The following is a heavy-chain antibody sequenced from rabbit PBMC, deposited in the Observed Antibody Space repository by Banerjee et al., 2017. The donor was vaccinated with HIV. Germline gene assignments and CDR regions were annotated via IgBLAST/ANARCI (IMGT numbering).Heavy chain of an antibody. CDR1: GFDFSDKYV. D-gene: IGHD3-1*01. Sequence: QEQLEESGGDLVKPGRSLTLTCKASGFDFSDKYVMCWVRQAPGKGLEWIGCINTSSGNAVYASWAKGRFTISKASSTTVTLQMTSLTAADTATYFCAREKDGGAHGNVDLWGQGTLVTVS. CDR2: INTSSGNA. V-gene: IGHV1S45*01. CDR3: AREKDGGAHGNVDL. J-gene: IGHJ4*01.